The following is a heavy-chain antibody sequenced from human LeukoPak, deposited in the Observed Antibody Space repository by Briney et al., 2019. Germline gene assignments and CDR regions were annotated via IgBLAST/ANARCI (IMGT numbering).Heavy chain of an antibody. Sequence: PSETLSLTCTVSGGSISSSSYYWGWIRQPPGKGLEWIGSIYYSGSTYYNPSLKSRVTISVDTSKNQFSLKLSSVTAADTAVYYCARRGEGGAFDIWGQGTMVTVSS. J-gene: IGHJ3*02. D-gene: IGHD2-21*01. CDR2: IYYSGST. CDR1: GGSISSSSYY. CDR3: ARRGEGGAFDI. V-gene: IGHV4-39*01.